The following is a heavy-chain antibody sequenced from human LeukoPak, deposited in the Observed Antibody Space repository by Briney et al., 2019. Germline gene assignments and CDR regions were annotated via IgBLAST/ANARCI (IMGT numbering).Heavy chain of an antibody. D-gene: IGHD2-2*01. Sequence: PGGSLRLSCAASGFIFSDYEMYWVRQAPGKGLVWVSRILADGTTTMYADSVKGRFTISRDNAKNTLYLQMNSLRAEDTAVYYCARDEGIVVVPAASRAFDIWGQGTMVTVSS. CDR1: GFIFSDYE. CDR3: ARDEGIVVVPAASRAFDI. CDR2: ILADGTTT. J-gene: IGHJ3*02. V-gene: IGHV3-74*03.